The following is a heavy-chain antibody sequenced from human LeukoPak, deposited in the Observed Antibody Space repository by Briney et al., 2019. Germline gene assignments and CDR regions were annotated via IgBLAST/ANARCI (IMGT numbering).Heavy chain of an antibody. CDR1: GGSFSGYY. V-gene: IGHV4-34*01. D-gene: IGHD3-10*01. CDR2: INHSGST. Sequence: SETLSLTCAVYGGSFSGYYWSWIRQPPGKGLEWIGEINHSGSTNYNPSLKSRVTISVDTSKNQFSLKLSSVTAADTAVYYRARHMVRGVIRPYYYYYMDVWGKGTTVTISS. CDR3: ARHMVRGVIRPYYYYYMDV. J-gene: IGHJ6*03.